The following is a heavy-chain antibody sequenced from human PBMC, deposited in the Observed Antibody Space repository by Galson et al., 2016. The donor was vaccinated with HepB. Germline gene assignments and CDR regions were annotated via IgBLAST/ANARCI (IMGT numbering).Heavy chain of an antibody. J-gene: IGHJ4*02. CDR3: AKDLEVRMATKYYFEY. Sequence: SLRLSCAVSGFRLSDYGMHWVRQTPDKGLEWLSVIWYDESEKYYADSVKGRFTISRDNSKNTLYLQMHSLRVEDTGMYYCAKDLEVRMATKYYFEYWGLGTPVTVSS. V-gene: IGHV3-33*06. CDR2: IWYDESEK. D-gene: IGHD5-24*01. CDR1: GFRLSDYG.